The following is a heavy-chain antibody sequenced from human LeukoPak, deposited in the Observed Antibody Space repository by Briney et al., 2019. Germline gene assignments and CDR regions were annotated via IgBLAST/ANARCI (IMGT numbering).Heavy chain of an antibody. Sequence: GGSLRLSCAASGFTFSNYGIHRVRQAPGKGLEWVAVIWYDGSDKYYADSVKGRFTISRDNSKNTLYLQMNSLRAEDTAVYYCARDRSLDYYASGSYHNYFDYWGQGTLVTVSS. D-gene: IGHD3-10*01. CDR2: IWYDGSDK. CDR1: GFTFSNYG. V-gene: IGHV3-33*01. CDR3: ARDRSLDYYASGSYHNYFDY. J-gene: IGHJ4*02.